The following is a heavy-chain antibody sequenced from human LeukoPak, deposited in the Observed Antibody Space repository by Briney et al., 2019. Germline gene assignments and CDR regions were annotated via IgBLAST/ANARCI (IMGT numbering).Heavy chain of an antibody. J-gene: IGHJ3*02. CDR1: GFTFSTYS. CDR3: ARELGGDYGDAFDI. CDR2: IGGSSTSI. Sequence: GGSLRLSCAASGFTFSTYSMNWVRQAPGQGLEWVSSIGGSSTSIYYADSVKGRFTISRDNAKSSLYLQMNSLRAEDAAVYYCARELGGDYGDAFDIWGQGTMVTVSS. V-gene: IGHV3-21*01. D-gene: IGHD4-17*01.